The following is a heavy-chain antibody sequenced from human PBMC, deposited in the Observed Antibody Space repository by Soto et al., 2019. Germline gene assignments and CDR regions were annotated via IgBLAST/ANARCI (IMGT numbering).Heavy chain of an antibody. CDR2: ISPYTGNT. D-gene: IGHD3-16*01. J-gene: IGHJ6*02. CDR3: VMVDNYVTPTPQDV. Sequence: QVQLVQSGDEVKKPGASVKDSCKASGYIFVNYGIAWMRQAPGQRLEWMGWISPYTGNTHSATKVQGRLTMTTDTSTSTAYMDLGSLTSDDTAVYYCVMVDNYVTPTPQDVWGQGTTVTVSS. CDR1: GYIFVNYG. V-gene: IGHV1-18*01.